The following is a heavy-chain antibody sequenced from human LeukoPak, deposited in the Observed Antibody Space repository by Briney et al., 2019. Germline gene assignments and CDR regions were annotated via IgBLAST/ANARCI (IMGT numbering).Heavy chain of an antibody. CDR3: AKEDDFGNHFDY. D-gene: IGHD4-11*01. CDR2: ISGSSGGT. J-gene: IGHJ4*02. V-gene: IGHV3-23*01. CDR1: GFTFSSCA. Sequence: GGSLRLSCAASGFTFSSCAMTWVRQAPGKGLEWVSVISGSSGGTYYADSVKGRFIISRDNFKNTVYLQMNSLRAEDTAVYYCAKEDDFGNHFDYWGQGTLVTVSS.